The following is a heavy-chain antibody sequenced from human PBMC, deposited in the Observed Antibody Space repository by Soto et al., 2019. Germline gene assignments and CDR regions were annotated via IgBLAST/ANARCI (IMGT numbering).Heavy chain of an antibody. CDR3: AKRVAYSSSSAYFDY. D-gene: IGHD6-6*01. J-gene: IGHJ4*02. Sequence: GRSLRLSCAASGFTFSNYGMTGVRQAPGNGLEWVARINGTGDTYDGASVKGRFTISRDNSKNTLYLQMNSLRAEDTAVYYCAKRVAYSSSSAYFDYWAQGT. CDR2: INGTGDT. CDR1: GFTFSNYG. V-gene: IGHV3-23*01.